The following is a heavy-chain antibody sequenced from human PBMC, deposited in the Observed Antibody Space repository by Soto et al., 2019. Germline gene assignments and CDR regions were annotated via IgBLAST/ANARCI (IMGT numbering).Heavy chain of an antibody. J-gene: IGHJ6*02. Sequence: GGSLRLSCAASGFTFSSYAMHWVRQAPGKGLEWVAVISYDGSNKYYADSVKGRFTISRDNSKNTLYLKMNSLRAEDTAVYYCARDVEMVRGSYYYGMDVWGQGTTVTVSS. CDR3: ARDVEMVRGSYYYGMDV. D-gene: IGHD3-10*01. V-gene: IGHV3-30-3*01. CDR1: GFTFSSYA. CDR2: ISYDGSNK.